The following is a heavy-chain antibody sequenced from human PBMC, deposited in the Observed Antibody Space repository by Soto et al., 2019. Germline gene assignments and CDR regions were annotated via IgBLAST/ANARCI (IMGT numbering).Heavy chain of an antibody. CDR2: IDPSDSYT. CDR1: GYXFTSYW. J-gene: IGHJ6*02. D-gene: IGHD2-15*01. CDR3: AIMSGYGGNSGMDV. V-gene: IGHV5-10-1*01. Sequence: EXLKISFKCSGYXFTSYWISWVRHMPGKGLEWMGRIDPSDSYTKYSPSFQGHVTISSDKSISTAYLKWSSLKASDTAMYYCAIMSGYGGNSGMDVWGQGTTATVSS.